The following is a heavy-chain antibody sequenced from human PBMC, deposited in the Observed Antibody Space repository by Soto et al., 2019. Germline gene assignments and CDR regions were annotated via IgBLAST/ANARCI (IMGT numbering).Heavy chain of an antibody. CDR3: ARYCSSTSCPYYYYYGMDV. Sequence: GESLRLSCAASGFTFSSYSMNWVRQAPGKGLEWVSSISSSSSYIYYADSVKGRFTISRDNAKNSLYLQMNSLRAEDTAVYYCARYCSSTSCPYYYYYGMDVWGQGTTVTVSS. D-gene: IGHD2-2*01. V-gene: IGHV3-21*01. CDR1: GFTFSSYS. J-gene: IGHJ6*02. CDR2: ISSSSSYI.